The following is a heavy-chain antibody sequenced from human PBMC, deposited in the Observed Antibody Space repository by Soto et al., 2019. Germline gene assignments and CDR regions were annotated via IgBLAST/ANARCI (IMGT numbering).Heavy chain of an antibody. Sequence: QVQLQQWGAGLLKSSETLSITCAVYGGSFNTYYWTWVRQPPGKGLEWIGDINHSRSTNYNPSLNSRATIEIDTSQNQFSLKLSSVTAADTAVYYCSRGWRRIGGLSPYYYGMDVWGQGTTVTVSS. D-gene: IGHD1-26*01. J-gene: IGHJ6*02. V-gene: IGHV4-34*01. CDR3: SRGWRRIGGLSPYYYGMDV. CDR1: GGSFNTYY. CDR2: INHSRST.